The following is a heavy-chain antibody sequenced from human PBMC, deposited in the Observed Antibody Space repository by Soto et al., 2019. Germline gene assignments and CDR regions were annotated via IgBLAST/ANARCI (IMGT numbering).Heavy chain of an antibody. CDR1: GGTFSSYA. CDR2: IIPVSGTA. V-gene: IGHV1-69*13. D-gene: IGHD3-22*01. Sequence: SVKVSCKPSGGTFSSYAVNWVRQAPGQGLEWMGTIIPVSGTARYAQKFQGRVTIIADESTSTAYMELSSLRSEDTAVYYCAGSYNYDSSGYYYTNGMDVWGQGTTVTVSS. CDR3: AGSYNYDSSGYYYTNGMDV. J-gene: IGHJ6*02.